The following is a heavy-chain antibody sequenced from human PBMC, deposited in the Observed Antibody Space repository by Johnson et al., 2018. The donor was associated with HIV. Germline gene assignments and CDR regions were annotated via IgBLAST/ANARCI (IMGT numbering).Heavy chain of an antibody. J-gene: IGHJ3*02. CDR1: GFTFSTYA. CDR3: WGLVGAYDAFDI. D-gene: IGHD1-26*01. CDR2: ISYNGGKK. Sequence: QVQLVESGGGVVQPGRSLRLSCTASGFTFSTYAMHWVRRAPGKGLEWVAFISYNGGKKYYGDSVKGRFTISRDNSKNTLYLQMNSLRAEDTAVYYCWGLVGAYDAFDIWGQGTMVTVSS. V-gene: IGHV3-30*03.